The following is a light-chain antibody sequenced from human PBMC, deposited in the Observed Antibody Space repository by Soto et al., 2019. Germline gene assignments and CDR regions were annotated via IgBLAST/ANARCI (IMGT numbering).Light chain of an antibody. J-gene: IGKJ1*01. Sequence: EIVLTQSPGTLSLSPGDRATLSCRASQSVSSSYLAWYQQKPGQAPRLLTYSASSRATGIPDRFSGSGSGTDFTLTISRLEPEDFAVYYCQQYGSSPQTFGQGTKVEIK. CDR3: QQYGSSPQT. CDR2: SAS. CDR1: QSVSSSY. V-gene: IGKV3-20*01.